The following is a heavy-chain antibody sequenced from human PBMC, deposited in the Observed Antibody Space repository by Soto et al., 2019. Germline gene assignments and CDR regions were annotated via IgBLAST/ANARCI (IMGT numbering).Heavy chain of an antibody. V-gene: IGHV1-3*01. CDR2: INAGNGNT. D-gene: IGHD3-22*01. CDR3: ASPLDSSGAYYV. J-gene: IGHJ4*02. CDR1: GYTFTSYA. Sequence: EASVKVSCKASGYTFTSYAMHWVRQAPGQRLEWMGWINAGNGNTKFSEKFQGRVTITRDTSASTAYMELSSLRSEDTAVYYCASPLDSSGAYYVWGQGTPVTVSS.